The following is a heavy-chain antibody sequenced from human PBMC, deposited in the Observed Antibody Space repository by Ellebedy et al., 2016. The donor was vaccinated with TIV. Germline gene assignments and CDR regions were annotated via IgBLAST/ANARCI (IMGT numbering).Heavy chain of an antibody. CDR3: AKEVYDIMTGEQFHGMDV. CDR1: GFILGSFG. CDR2: ISYDGNNK. Sequence: GESLKISCAASGFILGSFGMHRVRQAPGKGLEWLAFISYDGNNKYIADSVKGRLTISRDNSMNALYLQMDSLRAEDTAVYYCAKEVYDIMTGEQFHGMDVWGQGTTVTVSS. D-gene: IGHD3-9*01. V-gene: IGHV3-30*18. J-gene: IGHJ6*02.